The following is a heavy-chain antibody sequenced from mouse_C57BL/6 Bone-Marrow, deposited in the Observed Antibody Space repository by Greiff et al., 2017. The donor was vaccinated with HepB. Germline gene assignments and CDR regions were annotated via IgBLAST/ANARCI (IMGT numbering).Heavy chain of an antibody. CDR1: GFTFSDFY. V-gene: IGHV7-1*01. D-gene: IGHD2-2*01. J-gene: IGHJ4*01. CDR3: ARDAGSHYYAMDY. CDR2: SRNKANDYTT. Sequence: EVKLVESGGGLVQSGRSLRLSCATSGFTFSDFYMEWVRQAPGKGLEWIAASRNKANDYTTEYSASVKGRFIVSRDTSQSILYLQMNALRAEDTAIYYCARDAGSHYYAMDYWGQGTSVTVSS.